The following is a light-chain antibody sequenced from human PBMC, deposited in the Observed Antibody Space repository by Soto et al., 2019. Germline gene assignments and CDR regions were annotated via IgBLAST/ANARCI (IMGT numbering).Light chain of an antibody. CDR1: QNISTN. CDR3: QQRSNWPIT. Sequence: DIVMTQSPATLSVSPGERATLSCRASQNISTNVAWYQQKPGQAPRLLLLSASSRLSDIPARFSGSGSGTDFTLTISSLEPEDFAVYYCQQRSNWPITFGQGTRLEI. CDR2: SAS. V-gene: IGKV3-15*01. J-gene: IGKJ5*01.